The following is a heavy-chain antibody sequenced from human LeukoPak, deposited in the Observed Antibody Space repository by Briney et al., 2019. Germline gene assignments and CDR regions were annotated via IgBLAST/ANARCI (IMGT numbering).Heavy chain of an antibody. V-gene: IGHV3-23*01. D-gene: IGHD6-13*01. CDR1: GFTFSSYD. Sequence: GGSLRLSCAASGFTFSSYDMNWVRQAPGKGLEWVSAISDSGVSSNYADSVKGRFTISRDNSKNTLYLQMNSLRAEDTAVYYCAKVHSSSWYLFLGYWGQGTLVTVSS. CDR3: AKVHSSSWYLFLGY. CDR2: ISDSGVSS. J-gene: IGHJ4*02.